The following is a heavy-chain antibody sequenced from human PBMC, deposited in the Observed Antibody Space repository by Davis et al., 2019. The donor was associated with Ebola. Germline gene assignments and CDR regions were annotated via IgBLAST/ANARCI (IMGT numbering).Heavy chain of an antibody. CDR1: GYTFTSYY. J-gene: IGHJ4*02. Sequence: ASVKVSCKASGYTFTSYYMQWVREAPGQGLEWMGIINPSGGSTSYAQKFQGRVTMTTDTSTSTAYMELRSLRSDDTAVYYCARAAAYSGYVGSWGQGTLVTVSS. CDR3: ARAAAYSGYVGS. V-gene: IGHV1-46*01. D-gene: IGHD5-12*01. CDR2: INPSGGST.